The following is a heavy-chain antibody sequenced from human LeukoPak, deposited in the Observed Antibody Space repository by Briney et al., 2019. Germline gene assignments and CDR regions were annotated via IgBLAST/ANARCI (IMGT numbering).Heavy chain of an antibody. CDR1: GYTFTSYD. Sequence: ASVKVSCKASGYTFTSYDINWVRQATGQGLEWMGWMNPNSGNTGYAQKFQGRVTMTRNTSISTAYMELSSLRSEDTAVYYCARVLAVAGPPNYWGQGTLVTVSS. CDR3: ARVLAVAGPPNY. V-gene: IGHV1-8*01. CDR2: MNPNSGNT. D-gene: IGHD6-19*01. J-gene: IGHJ4*02.